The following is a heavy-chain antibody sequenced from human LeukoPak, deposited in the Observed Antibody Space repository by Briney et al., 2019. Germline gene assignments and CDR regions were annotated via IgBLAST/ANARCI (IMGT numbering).Heavy chain of an antibody. CDR1: GGSFSGYY. CDR2: INHSGST. V-gene: IGHV4-34*01. J-gene: IGHJ5*02. CDR3: ARSPPSRRVYWFDP. Sequence: MSSETLSLTCAVYGGSFSGYYWSWIRQPPGKGLEWIGEINHSGSTYYNPSLKSRVTISVDTSKNQFSLKLSSVTAADTAVYYCARSPPSRRVYWFDPWGQGTLVTVSS.